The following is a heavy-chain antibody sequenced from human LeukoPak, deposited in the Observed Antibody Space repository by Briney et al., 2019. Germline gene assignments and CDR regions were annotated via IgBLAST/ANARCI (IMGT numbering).Heavy chain of an antibody. Sequence: GGSLRLSCTASGFTFSSYGMHWVRQAPGKGLEWVAVISFDGSNKYYAASVKGRFTISRDNSKNTLYLQMNSLRAEDTAVYYCAKNIGGFDYWGQGTLVTVSS. V-gene: IGHV3-30*18. CDR3: AKNIGGFDY. CDR1: GFTFSSYG. D-gene: IGHD4-23*01. CDR2: ISFDGSNK. J-gene: IGHJ4*02.